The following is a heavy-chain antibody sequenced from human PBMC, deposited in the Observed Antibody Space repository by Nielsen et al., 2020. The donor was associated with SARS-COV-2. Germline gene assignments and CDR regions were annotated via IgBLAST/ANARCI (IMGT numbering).Heavy chain of an antibody. CDR1: GFIVSNNY. Sequence: GESLKISCAASGFIVSNNYMSWVRQAPGKGLEWVSVMYSAGTTYYADSVKGRFTISRHSSENSLYLQMNSLRADDTALYYCASEVGGSYRDFDYWGQGILVTVSS. CDR3: ASEVGGSYRDFDY. D-gene: IGHD3-16*02. J-gene: IGHJ4*02. V-gene: IGHV3-53*04. CDR2: MYSAGTT.